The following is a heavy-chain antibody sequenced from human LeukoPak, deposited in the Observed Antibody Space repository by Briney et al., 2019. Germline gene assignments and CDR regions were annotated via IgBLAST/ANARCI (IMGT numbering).Heavy chain of an antibody. CDR1: RFTFSSYA. CDR2: ISGSGGST. CDR3: AKDRLPYYDSSGYPLDH. D-gene: IGHD3-22*01. V-gene: IGHV3-23*01. Sequence: PKGSLRLSCAASRFTFSSYAMSWVRQAPGKGLEWVSAISGSGGSTYYADSVKGRFTISRDNSKNTLYLQMNSLRAEDTAVYYCAKDRLPYYDSSGYPLDHWGQGTLVTVST. J-gene: IGHJ4*02.